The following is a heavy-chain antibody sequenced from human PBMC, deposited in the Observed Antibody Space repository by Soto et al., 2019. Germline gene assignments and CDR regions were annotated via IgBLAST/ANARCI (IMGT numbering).Heavy chain of an antibody. CDR3: ARDGANYDILTGPD. Sequence: PRLSCAASGFTFSSYSMNWVRQAPGKGLEWVSSISSSSSYIYYADSVKGRFTISRDNAKNSLYLQMNSLRAEDTAVYYCARDGANYDILTGPDWGQGTLVTAPQ. D-gene: IGHD3-9*01. CDR1: GFTFSSYS. J-gene: IGHJ4*02. CDR2: ISSSSSYI. V-gene: IGHV3-21*01.